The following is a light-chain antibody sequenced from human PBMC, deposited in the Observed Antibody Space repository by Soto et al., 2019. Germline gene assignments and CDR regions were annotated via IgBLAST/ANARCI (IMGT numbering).Light chain of an antibody. CDR3: AAWDDTLNGYV. Sequence: QSVLTQPPSASGTPGQRVTISCSGSSSNIGSNTVNWYQQLSGTAPKLLIYSNDQRPSGVPDRFSGSKSGTSASLAISGLQSEDEADYYCAAWDDTLNGYVFGAGTKATVL. J-gene: IGLJ1*01. CDR2: SND. CDR1: SSNIGSNT. V-gene: IGLV1-44*01.